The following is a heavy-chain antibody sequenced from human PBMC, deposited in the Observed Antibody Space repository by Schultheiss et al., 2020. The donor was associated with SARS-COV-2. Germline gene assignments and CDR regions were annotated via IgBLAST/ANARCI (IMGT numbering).Heavy chain of an antibody. V-gene: IGHV4-39*07. J-gene: IGHJ3*02. D-gene: IGHD6-6*01. CDR1: GGSISSSSYY. CDR3: ARDWEYSSSPDAFDI. CDR2: MYYSGST. Sequence: SETLSLTCTVSGGSISSSSYYWGWIRQPPGKGLEWIGSMYYSGSTYYNPSLKSRVTISVDTSKNQFSLKLSSVTAADTAVYYCARDWEYSSSPDAFDIWGQGTMVTVSS.